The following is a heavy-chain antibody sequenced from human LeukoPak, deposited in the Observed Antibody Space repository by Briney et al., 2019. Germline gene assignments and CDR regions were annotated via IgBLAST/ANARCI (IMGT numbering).Heavy chain of an antibody. CDR2: ISSSSSYI. CDR1: GFTFSSYS. Sequence: GGSLRLSCAASGFTFSSYSMNWVRQAPGKGLEWVSSISSSSSYIYYADSVKGRFTISRGNAKNSLYLQMNSLRAEDTAVYYCARYCSSTSCYWGGIDYWGQGTLVTVSS. CDR3: ARYCSSTSCYWGGIDY. V-gene: IGHV3-21*01. D-gene: IGHD2-2*01. J-gene: IGHJ4*02.